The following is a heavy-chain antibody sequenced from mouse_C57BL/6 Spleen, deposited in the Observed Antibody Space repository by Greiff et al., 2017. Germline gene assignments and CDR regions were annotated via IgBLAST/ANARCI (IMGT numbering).Heavy chain of an antibody. D-gene: IGHD1-1*01. J-gene: IGHJ3*01. Sequence: VQLQQSGAELVRPGASVTLSCKASGYTFTDYEMHWVKQTPVHGLEWIGAIDPETGGTAYNQKFKGKAILTADKSSSTAYMELRSLTSEDSAVYYCTRSGVGGFAYWGQGTLVTVSA. CDR3: TRSGVGGFAY. CDR1: GYTFTDYE. CDR2: IDPETGGT. V-gene: IGHV1-15*01.